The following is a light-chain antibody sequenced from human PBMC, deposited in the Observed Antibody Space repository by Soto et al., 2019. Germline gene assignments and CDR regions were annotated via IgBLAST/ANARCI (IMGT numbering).Light chain of an antibody. Sequence: DIQMTQSPSTLSATAGDRVTITCRASQSISSWLAWYQHKPGKAPKLLIHDASNLDSGVPSRFSGSGSGTEFSLTISNLQPDDCATYYCQQYENYWTFGQGTKVDIK. J-gene: IGKJ1*01. V-gene: IGKV1-5*01. CDR3: QQYENYWT. CDR1: QSISSW. CDR2: DAS.